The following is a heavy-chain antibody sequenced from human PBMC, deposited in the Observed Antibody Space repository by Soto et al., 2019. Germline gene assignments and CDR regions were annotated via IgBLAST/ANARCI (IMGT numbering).Heavy chain of an antibody. Sequence: QVQLVESGGGVVQPGRSLRLSCAASGFTFSSYGMHWVRQAPGKGLEWVAVIWYDGSNKYYADSVKGRFTISRDNSKNTLYLQMNSLRAEDTAVYYCARESSDCSGGSCYSNYFDYWGQGTLVTVSS. CDR3: ARESSDCSGGSCYSNYFDY. CDR1: GFTFSSYG. CDR2: IWYDGSNK. D-gene: IGHD2-15*01. J-gene: IGHJ4*02. V-gene: IGHV3-33*01.